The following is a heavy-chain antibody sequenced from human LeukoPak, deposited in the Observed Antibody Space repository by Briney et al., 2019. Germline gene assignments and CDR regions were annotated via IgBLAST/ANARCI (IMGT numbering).Heavy chain of an antibody. V-gene: IGHV3-23*01. J-gene: IGHJ4*02. D-gene: IGHD3-22*01. CDR2: LSGSGGST. CDR1: GFTFDTYA. CDR3: AKVLVSGYYYDY. Sequence: GGSLRLSCAASGFTFDTYAMSWVRQAPGKGLEWVSGLSGSGGSTYYTDSVKGRFTISRDNSRNTVYLQMNSLRAEDTALYYCAKVLVSGYYYDYWGQGTLVAVSS.